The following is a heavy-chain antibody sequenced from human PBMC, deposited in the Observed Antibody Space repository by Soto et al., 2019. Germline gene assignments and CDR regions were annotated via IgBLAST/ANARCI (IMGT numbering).Heavy chain of an antibody. V-gene: IGHV3-74*01. CDR2: INSDGSST. CDR3: ARDRWGGGRDMDV. CDR1: GFTFSTYW. D-gene: IGHD3-10*01. J-gene: IGHJ6*02. Sequence: EVQLVESGGGLVQPGGSLRLSCAASGFTFSTYWIHWVRQAPGKGLVWVSRINSDGSSTNYADSVKGRFTISSDNAKNTLFLQMNSLRAEDTAVYYCARDRWGGGRDMDVWGQGTTVTVSS.